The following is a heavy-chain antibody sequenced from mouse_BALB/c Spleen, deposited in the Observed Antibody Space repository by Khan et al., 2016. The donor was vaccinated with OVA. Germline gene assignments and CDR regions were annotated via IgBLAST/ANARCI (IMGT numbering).Heavy chain of an antibody. CDR3: ARSTYRYAFAY. CDR1: GDSISSGY. Sequence: EVQLLESGPSLVQPSQTLSLTCSVTGDSISSGYWSWIRKFPGNKLEYMGYMISSGYTYYNPSLKSRLSITRHTSKNQYYLQLNSVTTEDTATYYCARSTYRYAFAYWGQGTLVTVSA. D-gene: IGHD2-14*01. V-gene: IGHV3-8*02. CDR2: MISSGYT. J-gene: IGHJ3*01.